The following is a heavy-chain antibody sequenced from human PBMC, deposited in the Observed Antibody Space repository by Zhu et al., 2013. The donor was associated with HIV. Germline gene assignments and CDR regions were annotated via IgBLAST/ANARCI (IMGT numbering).Heavy chain of an antibody. J-gene: IGHJ6*02. D-gene: IGHD2-2*02. CDR3: ARDRHPYCSSTSCYIVYYGMDV. V-gene: IGHV1-69*01. Sequence: QVQLVQSGAEVKKPGSSVKVSCKASGGTFSSYAISWVRQAPGQGLEWMGGIIPIFGTANYAQKFQGRVTITADESTSTAYMELGSLRSEDTAVYYCARDRHPYCSSTSCYIVYYGMDVWGQGTTVTVSS. CDR1: GGTFSSYA. CDR2: IIPIFGTA.